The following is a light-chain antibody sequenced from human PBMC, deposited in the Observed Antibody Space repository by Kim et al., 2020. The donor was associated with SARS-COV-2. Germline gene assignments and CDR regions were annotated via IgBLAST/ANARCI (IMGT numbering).Light chain of an antibody. V-gene: IGLV3-19*01. CDR2: GRN. J-gene: IGLJ2*01. CDR3: NSRDSTGYLGV. CDR1: YTRNQF. Sequence: ALGHTVTITCQGAYTRNQFVSWYQQSPGQTPVLVMYGRNVRSAGIPDRFSGSRSGNTASLTITGAQAEDEADYYCNSRDSTGYLGVFGGGTQLTVL.